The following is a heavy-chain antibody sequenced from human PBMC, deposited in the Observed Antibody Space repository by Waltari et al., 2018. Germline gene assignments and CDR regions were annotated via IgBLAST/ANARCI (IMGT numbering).Heavy chain of an antibody. D-gene: IGHD3-10*01. V-gene: IGHV1-69*05. J-gene: IGHJ5*02. CDR3: ARGRGSHYYGSGTYYSWFDP. CDR1: GGTFSSYA. Sequence: QVQLVQSGAEVKKPGSSVKVSCKASGGTFSSYAISWVRQAPGQGLEWMGGISPIFGTANYAQKFQGRVTITTDESTSTAYMELSSLRSEDTAVYYCARGRGSHYYGSGTYYSWFDPWGQGTLVTVSS. CDR2: ISPIFGTA.